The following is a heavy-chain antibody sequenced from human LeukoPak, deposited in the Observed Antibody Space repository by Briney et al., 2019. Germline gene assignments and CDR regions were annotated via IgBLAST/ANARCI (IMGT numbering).Heavy chain of an antibody. Sequence: ASVKVSCKASGYTFTSYDINWVRQATGQGLEWMGWMNPNSGNTGYARKFQGRVTMTRNTSISTAYMELSSLRSEDTAVYYCARHEGDFWGPLDYWGQGTLVTVSS. V-gene: IGHV1-8*01. D-gene: IGHD3-3*01. CDR2: MNPNSGNT. CDR1: GYTFTSYD. J-gene: IGHJ4*02. CDR3: ARHEGDFWGPLDY.